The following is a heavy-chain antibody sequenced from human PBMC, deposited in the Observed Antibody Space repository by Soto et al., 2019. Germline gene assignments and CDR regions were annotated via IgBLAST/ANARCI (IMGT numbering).Heavy chain of an antibody. Sequence: GESLKISCKASGYKFTWDWIGWVRQMPGKGLELMGVVYPGDSDIRYSPSFQGLVIISADKSITTAYLQWSSLKASETAMYYCTRSEQLYTFDYWGQRTLVTVCS. V-gene: IGHV5-51*01. CDR3: TRSEQLYTFDY. J-gene: IGHJ4*02. D-gene: IGHD6-6*01. CDR2: VYPGDSDI. CDR1: GYKFTWDW.